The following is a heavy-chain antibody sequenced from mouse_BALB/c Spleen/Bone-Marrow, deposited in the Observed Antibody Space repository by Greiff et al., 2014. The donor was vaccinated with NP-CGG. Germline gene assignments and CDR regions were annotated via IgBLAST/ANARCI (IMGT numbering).Heavy chain of an antibody. J-gene: IGHJ3*01. D-gene: IGHD3-3*01. CDR2: IHLSDSES. CDR1: GYSFTSYW. V-gene: IGHV1-61*01. CDR3: TRYDLTTRAFAY. Sequence: VQRVESGAGLVRPGAPVKLSCKASGYSFTSYWMNWVKQRPGQGLEWIGMIHLSDSESRLNQKFKDKATLTVDKSSSTAYMQLSSPTSEDSAVYYCTRYDLTTRAFAYWGQGTLVTVSA.